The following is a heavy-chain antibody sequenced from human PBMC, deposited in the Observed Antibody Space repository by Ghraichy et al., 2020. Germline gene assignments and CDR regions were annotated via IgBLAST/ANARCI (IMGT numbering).Heavy chain of an antibody. CDR2: IKQDGSEK. D-gene: IGHD3-3*01. Sequence: GGSLRLSCAASGFTFSSYWMSWVRQAPGKGLEWVANIKQDGSEKYYVDSVKGRFTISRDNAKNSLYLQMNSLRAEDTAVYYCARGRRITIFGAPRELDYWGQGTLVTVSS. J-gene: IGHJ4*02. CDR3: ARGRRITIFGAPRELDY. V-gene: IGHV3-7*01. CDR1: GFTFSSYW.